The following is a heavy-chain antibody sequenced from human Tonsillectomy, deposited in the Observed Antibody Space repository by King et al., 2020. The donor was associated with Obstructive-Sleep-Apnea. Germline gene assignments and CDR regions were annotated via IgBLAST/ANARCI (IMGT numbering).Heavy chain of an antibody. D-gene: IGHD3-10*01. CDR3: ASDSGQPWHYGSEKYDHNKIDH. CDR2: INQGGSEK. Sequence: QLVQSGGGLVQPGGSLRLSCAASGFTFSNYWMSWVRQAPGKGLEWVANINQGGSEKYYVDSVKGRFTLSRDNAKNSRYLQMNSLRAEDTAVYYCASDSGQPWHYGSEKYDHNKIDHWGQGTLVTVSS. J-gene: IGHJ4*02. CDR1: GFTFSNYW. V-gene: IGHV3-7*01.